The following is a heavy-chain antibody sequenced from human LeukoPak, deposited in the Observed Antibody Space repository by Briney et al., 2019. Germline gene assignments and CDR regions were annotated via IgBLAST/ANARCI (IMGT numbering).Heavy chain of an antibody. D-gene: IGHD6-19*01. CDR3: AKVRQWLADY. CDR2: ISGSGGST. J-gene: IGHJ4*02. Sequence: GGSLRLSCVAPGVTLSNYAMSWVRQAPGKGLEWVSAISGSGGSTYYADSVKGRFTISRDNSKNTLYLQMNSLRAEDTAVYYCAKVRQWLADYWGQGTLVTVSS. V-gene: IGHV3-23*01. CDR1: GVTLSNYA.